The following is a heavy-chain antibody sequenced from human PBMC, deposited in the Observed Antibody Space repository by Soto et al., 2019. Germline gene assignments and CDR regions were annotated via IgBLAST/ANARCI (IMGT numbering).Heavy chain of an antibody. V-gene: IGHV4-30-4*01. J-gene: IGHJ4*02. CDR1: GGPIKTGDYY. D-gene: IGHD3-10*01. CDR2: VFYSGAT. Sequence: QVQLKESGPGLVKPSETLSLTCNVSGGPIKTGDYYWNWIRQPPGKGLEWIGYVFYSGATNYSPSLKSRAPISMDTSKNQFSLSLTSVTAADMAVYYCARAGFSYGHLLFWGQGIRVTVST. CDR3: ARAGFSYGHLLF.